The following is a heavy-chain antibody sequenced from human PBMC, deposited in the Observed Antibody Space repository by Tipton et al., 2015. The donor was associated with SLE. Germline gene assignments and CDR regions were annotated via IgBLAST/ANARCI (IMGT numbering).Heavy chain of an antibody. CDR2: INSDGSKT. CDR3: ARGCLGDCSSVDSWYFDL. D-gene: IGHD2-2*01. CDR1: GYTLSSYW. Sequence: QLVQSGAEVKKPGASVKVSCKASGYTLSSYWMHWVRQAPGKGLVWVSRINSDGSKTRYADSVKGRFTISRDNAKNTLYLQMNSLRAEDTAVYYCARGCLGDCSSVDSWYFDLWGRGTLVTVSS. J-gene: IGHJ2*01. V-gene: IGHV3-74*02.